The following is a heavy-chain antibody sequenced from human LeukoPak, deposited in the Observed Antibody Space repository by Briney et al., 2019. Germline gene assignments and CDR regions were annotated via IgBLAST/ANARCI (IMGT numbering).Heavy chain of an antibody. D-gene: IGHD5-24*01. Sequence: GGSLRLSCVVSGLTFRSYWMSWVRQAPGKGLEWVDNINQEGSEKYFVDSVKGRFTISRDNAKNSLHLQMNTLRAEDTAVYYCARERDGRFFDYWGQGTLVTVSS. V-gene: IGHV3-7*01. J-gene: IGHJ4*02. CDR1: GLTFRSYW. CDR3: ARERDGRFFDY. CDR2: INQEGSEK.